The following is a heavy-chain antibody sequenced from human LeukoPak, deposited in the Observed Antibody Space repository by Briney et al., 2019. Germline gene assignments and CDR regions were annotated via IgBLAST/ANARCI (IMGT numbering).Heavy chain of an antibody. CDR1: GFIFDRYG. CDR2: ISDSSSRT. V-gene: IGHV3-23*01. J-gene: IGHJ4*02. D-gene: IGHD3-22*01. Sequence: PGGSLRLSCAASGFIFDRYGMTWVRQAPGEGLKWVSSISDSSSRTYYADPVKGRFTVSRDNSKNTVYVQMNSLRAEDTAIYYCAKQESSGSYPYYFDYWGQGTLVTVSS. CDR3: AKQESSGSYPYYFDY.